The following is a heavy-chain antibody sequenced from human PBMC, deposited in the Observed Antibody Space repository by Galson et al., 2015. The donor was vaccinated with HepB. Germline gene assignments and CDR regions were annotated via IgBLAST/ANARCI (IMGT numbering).Heavy chain of an antibody. CDR1: GFTFDDYA. CDR3: AKGQGEGATEYFQH. V-gene: IGHV3-23*01. Sequence: SLRLSCAASGFTFDDYAMNWVRQAPGKGLKWVSAISASGGYTYFADSVKGRFTISRDNSKNTLYLQMNSLRTEDTAIYSCAKGQGEGATEYFQHWGQGTLVTVSS. J-gene: IGHJ1*01. CDR2: ISASGGYT.